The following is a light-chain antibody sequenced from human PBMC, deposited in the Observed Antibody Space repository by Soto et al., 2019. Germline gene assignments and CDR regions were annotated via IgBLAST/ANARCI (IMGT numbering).Light chain of an antibody. CDR1: SGDVGSSDY. CDR3: CAYTISDTWL. J-gene: IGLJ3*02. V-gene: IGLV2-14*03. CDR2: EVS. Sequence: QSALTQPASVSESPGQSITISCTGSSGDVGSSDYVSWYQQLPGKAPTLTLYEVSNRPSGVSNRFSGSKSGNTASLTISGLQDEDEAVYYCCAYTISDTWLFGGGTKLTVL.